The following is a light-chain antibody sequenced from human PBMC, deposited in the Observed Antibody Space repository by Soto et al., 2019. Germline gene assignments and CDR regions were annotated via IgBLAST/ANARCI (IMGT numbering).Light chain of an antibody. Sequence: DIEMTQSPSSLSASVGDRVTISCRSSQNIHKYLNWYQQRPGKAPNLLVYEATSLETGVSLKFSGSGSGTEFTLTINSLQPEDFATYYCQRSFVSPWTFGQGTNIEI. CDR2: EAT. CDR3: QRSFVSPWT. CDR1: QNIHKY. V-gene: IGKV1-39*01. J-gene: IGKJ1*01.